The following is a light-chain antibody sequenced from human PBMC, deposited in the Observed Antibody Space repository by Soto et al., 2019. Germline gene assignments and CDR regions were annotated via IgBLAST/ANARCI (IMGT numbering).Light chain of an antibody. CDR1: QSVTTY. CDR2: AIS. CDR3: QQGYSTPWT. J-gene: IGKJ1*01. V-gene: IGKV1-39*01. Sequence: DIQMTQSPSSLSASVGDRVTITCRASQSVTTYLHWYQQKAGEAPKLLIYAISNLHSGVSSRFSGSGSGTDFSLTINTIQPEDFATYYCQQGYSTPWTFGQGTKVEIK.